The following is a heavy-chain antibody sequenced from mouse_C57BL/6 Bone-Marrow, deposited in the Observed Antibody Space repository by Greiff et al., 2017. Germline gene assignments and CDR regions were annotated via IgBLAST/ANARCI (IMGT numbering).Heavy chain of an antibody. V-gene: IGHV5-2*01. Sequence: EVQGVESGGGLVQPGESLKLSCESNEYEFPSHDMSWVRKTPEKRLELVAAINSEGGSTYYPDTMERRFIISRDTTKKTLYLQMSSLRSEDTALYYCARHAPLRYHWYFDVWGTGTTVTVS. D-gene: IGHD1-1*01. CDR1: EYEFPSHD. CDR2: INSEGGST. CDR3: ARHAPLRYHWYFDV. J-gene: IGHJ1*03.